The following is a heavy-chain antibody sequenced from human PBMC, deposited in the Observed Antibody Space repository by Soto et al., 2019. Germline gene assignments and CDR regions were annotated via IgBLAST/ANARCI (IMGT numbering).Heavy chain of an antibody. CDR1: GFTFSDYY. Sequence: QVQLVESGGGLVKPGGSLRLSCAASGFTFSDYYMSWIRQAPGKGLEWVSHSSRSTPYTNYADSVKGRFTISRDIAKNSLNLQMNSLRAEDTAVYYCARLLHCSGGYCAGGMDVWGQGTTVTVSS. CDR3: ARLLHCSGGYCAGGMDV. J-gene: IGHJ6*02. V-gene: IGHV3-11*05. CDR2: SSRSTPYT. D-gene: IGHD2-15*01.